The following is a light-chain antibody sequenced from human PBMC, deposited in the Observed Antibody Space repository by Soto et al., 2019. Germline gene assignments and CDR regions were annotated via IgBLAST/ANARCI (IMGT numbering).Light chain of an antibody. J-gene: IGLJ3*02. CDR3: QSYNSGVWV. CDR2: EDN. Sequence: NFMLTKPHSVSESPGKTVTISCTRSSGSIASNYVQWYQQRPGSSPTTVIYEDNQRPSGVPDRFSGSIDSSSNSASLTISGLKTEDEADYYCQSYNSGVWVFGGGTKVTVL. CDR1: SGSIASNY. V-gene: IGLV6-57*01.